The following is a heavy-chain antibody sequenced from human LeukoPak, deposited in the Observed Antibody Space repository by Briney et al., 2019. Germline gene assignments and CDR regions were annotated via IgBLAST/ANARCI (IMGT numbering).Heavy chain of an antibody. J-gene: IGHJ6*03. V-gene: IGHV4-4*07. CDR3: ASSAAGYYYYYMDV. CDR1: GGSLSSYY. CDR2: IYTSGST. D-gene: IGHD6-13*01. Sequence: SETLSLTRTVSGGSLSSYYWSWIRPPAGKGLEWIGRIYTSGSTDYNPSLKSRVTISVDKSKNQFSLKLSSVTAADTAVYYCASSAAGYYYYYMDVWGKGTTVTVSS.